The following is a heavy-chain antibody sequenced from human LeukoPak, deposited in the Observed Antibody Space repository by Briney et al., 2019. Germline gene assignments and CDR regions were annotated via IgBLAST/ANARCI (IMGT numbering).Heavy chain of an antibody. CDR3: ARGPNGYYFDY. CDR2: IYYSGRT. CDR1: GGSISSYY. J-gene: IGHJ4*02. V-gene: IGHV4-59*01. Sequence: SETLSLTCTVSGGSISSYYWSWIRQPPGKGLEWTGYIYYSGRTNYNPSLKSRVTISVDTSKNQFSLKLSSVTAADTAVYYCARGPNGYYFDYWGQGTLVTVSS. D-gene: IGHD2-8*01.